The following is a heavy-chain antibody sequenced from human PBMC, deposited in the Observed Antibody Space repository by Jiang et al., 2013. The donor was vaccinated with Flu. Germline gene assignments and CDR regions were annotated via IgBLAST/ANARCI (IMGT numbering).Heavy chain of an antibody. Sequence: VQLVESGGDVVQPGRSLRISCAASGFSFSDYPMHWVRQAPGKGLEWLTVISKHGDKKDYADSVRGRFIVSRDNLENSLYLQMNGLRTEDTAIYFCAREGWIPAADSWGYFDYWGQGTLVTVSS. J-gene: IGHJ4*02. D-gene: IGHD6-25*01. CDR3: AREGWIPAADSWGYFDY. CDR2: ISKHGDKK. CDR1: GFSFSDYP. V-gene: IGHV3-30-3*01.